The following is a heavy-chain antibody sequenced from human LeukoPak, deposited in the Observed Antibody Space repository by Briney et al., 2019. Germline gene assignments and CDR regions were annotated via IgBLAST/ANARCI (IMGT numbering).Heavy chain of an antibody. V-gene: IGHV3-30*18. J-gene: IGHJ4*02. CDR2: ISYDGSNK. CDR3: AKTRSYYYDSSGYYYDY. D-gene: IGHD3-22*01. Sequence: GSLRLSCAASGFTFSNYGMHWVRQAPGKGLEWVGVISYDGSNKYYADSVKGRFTISRDNSKNTLYLQMNSLRAEDTAVYYCAKTRSYYYDSSGYYYDYWGQGTLVTVSS. CDR1: GFTFSNYG.